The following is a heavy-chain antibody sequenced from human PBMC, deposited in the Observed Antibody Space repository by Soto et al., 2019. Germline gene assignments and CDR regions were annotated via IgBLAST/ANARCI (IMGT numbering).Heavy chain of an antibody. Sequence: EEQLVESGGGLVHPGGSLRLSCSASGFTFSRYEMNWVRQGPGRGLEWISYISPSDSAAYYADSVKGRFTISRDNAKNELILQMNSLRAEDTAVYYCARTLKTQLPRYYYAMDVWGQGTTVTVSS. CDR1: GFTFSRYE. D-gene: IGHD3-9*01. CDR3: ARTLKTQLPRYYYAMDV. J-gene: IGHJ6*02. CDR2: ISPSDSAA. V-gene: IGHV3-48*03.